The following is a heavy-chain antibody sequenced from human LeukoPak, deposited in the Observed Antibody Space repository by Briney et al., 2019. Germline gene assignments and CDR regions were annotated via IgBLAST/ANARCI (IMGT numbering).Heavy chain of an antibody. V-gene: IGHV3-30-3*01. Sequence: PGGSLRLSCAASGFTFSSYAIHWVRQAPGKGLEWVAVISYDGSNKYYADSVKGRFTISRHNSKNTLYLQMNSLRAEDTAVYYCARDKEGYSGYDYYFDYWGQGTLVTVSS. J-gene: IGHJ4*02. CDR2: ISYDGSNK. CDR1: GFTFSSYA. D-gene: IGHD5-12*01. CDR3: ARDKEGYSGYDYYFDY.